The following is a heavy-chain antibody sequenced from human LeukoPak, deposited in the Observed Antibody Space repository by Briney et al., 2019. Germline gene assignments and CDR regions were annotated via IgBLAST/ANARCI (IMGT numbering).Heavy chain of an antibody. J-gene: IGHJ4*02. V-gene: IGHV3-33*01. CDR3: ARNYYDSSGYQESIFNY. Sequence: PGTSLRLSCAASGFTFSNYGMHWVRQAPGKGLEWVAGIWYDGGYEYYGDSVKGRFTISRDNSKNTLFLQMDSLRAEDTAVYYCARNYYDSSGYQESIFNYWGQGTLVTVSS. CDR2: IWYDGGYE. D-gene: IGHD3-22*01. CDR1: GFTFSNYG.